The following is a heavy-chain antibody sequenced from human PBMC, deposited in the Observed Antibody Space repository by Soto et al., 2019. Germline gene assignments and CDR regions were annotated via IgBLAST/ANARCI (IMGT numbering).Heavy chain of an antibody. D-gene: IGHD3-9*01. CDR1: GFSLTTGKMG. CDR2: IFSDNER. Sequence: SGPTLVNPTDTLTLTCTVSGFSLTTGKMGVSWIRQPPGKALEWLAHIFSDNERSYSTSLQGRLTISKDTSGSQVVLSMTNVDPVDTATYYCARMKVDSYQFYYAMDVWGQGTTVTVSS. CDR3: ARMKVDSYQFYYAMDV. J-gene: IGHJ6*02. V-gene: IGHV2-26*01.